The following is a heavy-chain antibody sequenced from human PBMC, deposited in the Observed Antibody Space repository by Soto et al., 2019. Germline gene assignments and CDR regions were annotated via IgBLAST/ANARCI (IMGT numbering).Heavy chain of an antibody. CDR3: AKEKGLVRFDY. D-gene: IGHD6-6*01. J-gene: IGHJ4*02. CDR1: GFTFDDYA. V-gene: IGHV3-43*02. Sequence: GGSLRLSCAASGFTFDDYAMHWVRQAPGKGLEWVSLISGDGGSTYYADSVKGRFTISRDNSKNSLYLQMNSLRTEDTALYDGAKEKGLVRFDYWGQGTLVTVSS. CDR2: ISGDGGST.